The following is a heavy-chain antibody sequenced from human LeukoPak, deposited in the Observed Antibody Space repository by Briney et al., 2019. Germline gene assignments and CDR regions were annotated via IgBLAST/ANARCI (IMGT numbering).Heavy chain of an antibody. CDR3: ARGPHYDV. CDR2: ILSDGITT. V-gene: IGHV3-74*01. Sequence: GGSLRLSCEASGFTFSSYRMQWVRQAPGKGLVWVSRILSDGITTTYADSVKGRFTISRDNAKNTLYLQMNSLGAEDTAVYYCARGPHYDVWGQGTLVTVSS. CDR1: GFTFSSYR. D-gene: IGHD3-16*01. J-gene: IGHJ4*02.